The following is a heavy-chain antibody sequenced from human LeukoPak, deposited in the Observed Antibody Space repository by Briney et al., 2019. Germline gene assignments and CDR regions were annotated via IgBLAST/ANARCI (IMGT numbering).Heavy chain of an antibody. CDR1: GGSISSSSYY. CDR3: ARDTSMVRGVIIKPPGGMDV. J-gene: IGHJ6*04. CDR2: INHSGST. V-gene: IGHV4-39*07. D-gene: IGHD3-10*01. Sequence: PSETLSLTCTVSGGSISSSSYYWGWIRQPPGKGLEWIGEINHSGSTNYNPSLKSRVTISVDTSKNQFSLKLSSVTAADTAVYYCARDTSMVRGVIIKPPGGMDVWGKGTTVTVSS.